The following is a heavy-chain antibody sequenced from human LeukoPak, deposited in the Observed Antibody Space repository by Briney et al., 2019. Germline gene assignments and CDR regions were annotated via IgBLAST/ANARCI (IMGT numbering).Heavy chain of an antibody. CDR3: VVGRFGEVVIPCFY. D-gene: IGHD3-10*01. CDR2: IYHSGST. J-gene: IGHJ4*02. Sequence: PSETLSFTCTVSGYSISSGYYWGWIRQPPGKGLEWIGSIYHSGSTYYNPSLKSLVSLAVYTSTNQFSLKLSSVTAAATSYCYCVVGRFGEVVIPCFYWGQGTLVTVSS. CDR1: GYSISSGYY. V-gene: IGHV4-38-2*02.